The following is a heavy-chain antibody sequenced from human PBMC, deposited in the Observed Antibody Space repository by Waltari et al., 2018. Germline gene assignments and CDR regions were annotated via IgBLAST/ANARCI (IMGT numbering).Heavy chain of an antibody. D-gene: IGHD6-13*01. CDR2: IYTSGST. Sequence: QVQLQESGPGLVKPSEPLSLTGTVSGGSISSYYWSWIRPPAGKGLEWIGRIYTSGSTNYNPSLKSRVTISVDKSKTQFSLKLSSVTAADTAVYYCAREDSSSWGGGYFDYWGQGTLVTVSS. V-gene: IGHV4-4*07. J-gene: IGHJ4*02. CDR3: AREDSSSWGGGYFDY. CDR1: GGSISSYY.